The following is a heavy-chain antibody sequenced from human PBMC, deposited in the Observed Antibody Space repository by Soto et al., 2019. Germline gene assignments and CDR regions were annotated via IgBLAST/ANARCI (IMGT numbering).Heavy chain of an antibody. Sequence: QVQLQQWGAGLLKPSETLSLTCAVYGGSFSGYQWSWIRQTPGKGLEWIGEINDSGHINYNPSLKSRVSIFLDTPKTQISLKLSSVTAADSAVYYCARGGILWFGELSRRGGYHYYMDVWGKGTTVTVSS. CDR2: INDSGHI. V-gene: IGHV4-34*01. CDR1: GGSFSGYQ. J-gene: IGHJ6*03. D-gene: IGHD3-10*01. CDR3: ARGGILWFGELSRRGGYHYYMDV.